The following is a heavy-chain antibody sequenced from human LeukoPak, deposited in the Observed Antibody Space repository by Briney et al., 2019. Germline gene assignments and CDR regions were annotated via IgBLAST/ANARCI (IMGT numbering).Heavy chain of an antibody. J-gene: IGHJ4*02. D-gene: IGHD6-13*01. CDR2: IYYSGTT. V-gene: IGHV4-59*08. CDR3: ARRGIAAAGYDY. Sequence: PSETLSLTCTVSGGSISSYYWSWIRQPPGKGLEWIGYIYYSGTTNYNPSLKSPVTILVDTSKNQFSLNLSSVTAADTAVYYCARRGIAAAGYDYWGQGTLVTVSS. CDR1: GGSISSYY.